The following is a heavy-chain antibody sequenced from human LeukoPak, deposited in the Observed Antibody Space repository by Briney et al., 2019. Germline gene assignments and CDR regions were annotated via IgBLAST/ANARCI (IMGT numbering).Heavy chain of an antibody. J-gene: IGHJ4*02. CDR3: SKGQRGYSYVKLFDY. Sequence: PGGSLRLSCAASGFTFSSYGMHWVRQARGKGLERVAVIWYDGSNKYYADSVKGRFTISRDNSKNTLDLQMNSLRAEDTAVYYCSKGQRGYSYVKLFDYWGQGTLVTVSS. CDR2: IWYDGSNK. D-gene: IGHD5-18*01. CDR1: GFTFSSYG. V-gene: IGHV3-33*06.